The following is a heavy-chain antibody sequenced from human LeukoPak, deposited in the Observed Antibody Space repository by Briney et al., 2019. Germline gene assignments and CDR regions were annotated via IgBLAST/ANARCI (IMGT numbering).Heavy chain of an antibody. CDR1: GFAFSSYA. V-gene: IGHV3-23*01. CDR2: ISESGGST. J-gene: IGHJ4*02. CDR3: AELRGDF. Sequence: GGSLRLSCAASGFAFSSYAMSWVRQAPGKGLEWVSSISESGGSTFYADSVRGRFTLSRDNSKNTLFLQMNSLRAEDTAVYYCAELRGDFWGQGTLVTVSS.